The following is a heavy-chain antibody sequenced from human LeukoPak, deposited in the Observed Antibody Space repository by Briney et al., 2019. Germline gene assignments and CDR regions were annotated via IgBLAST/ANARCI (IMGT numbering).Heavy chain of an antibody. D-gene: IGHD6-19*01. CDR3: ARDPVQWLVHDAFDI. Sequence: SETLSLTCTVSGGSISSGGYYWSWIRQHPGKGLEWIGYIYYSGSTYYNPSLKSRVTISVDTSKNQFSLKLSSVTAADTAVYYCARDPVQWLVHDAFDIWGQGTMVTVS. J-gene: IGHJ3*02. CDR1: GGSISSGGYY. V-gene: IGHV4-31*03. CDR2: IYYSGST.